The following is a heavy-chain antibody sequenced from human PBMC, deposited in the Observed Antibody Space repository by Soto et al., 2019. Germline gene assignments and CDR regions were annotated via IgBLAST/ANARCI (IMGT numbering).Heavy chain of an antibody. D-gene: IGHD3-10*01. V-gene: IGHV3-7*04. CDR1: GFTFSSYW. CDR3: ARERITMVRGVNSDYYYYYGMDV. J-gene: IGHJ6*02. CDR2: IKQDGSEK. Sequence: GGSLRLSCAASGFTFSSYWMSWVRQAPGKGLEWVANIKQDGSEKYYVDSVKGRFTISRDNAKNSLYLQMNSLRAEDTAVYYCARERITMVRGVNSDYYYYYGMDVWGQGTTVTVSS.